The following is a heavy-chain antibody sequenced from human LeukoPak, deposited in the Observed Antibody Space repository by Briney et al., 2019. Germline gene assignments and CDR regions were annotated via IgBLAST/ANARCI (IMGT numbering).Heavy chain of an antibody. D-gene: IGHD1-26*01. V-gene: IGHV1-8*03. CDR2: MNPNSGNT. Sequence: ASVKVSCKASGYTFTSYDINWVRQATGQGLEWMGWMNPNSGNTGYAQKFQGRVTITRNTSISTAYMELSSLRSEDTAVYYCARGQRKVGALGPKYYFDYWGQGTLVTVSS. J-gene: IGHJ4*02. CDR1: GYTFTSYD. CDR3: ARGQRKVGALGPKYYFDY.